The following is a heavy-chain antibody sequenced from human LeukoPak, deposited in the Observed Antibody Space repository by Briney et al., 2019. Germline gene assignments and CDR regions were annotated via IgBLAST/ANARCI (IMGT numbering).Heavy chain of an antibody. CDR2: FDPEDGET. CDR1: GYTLTELS. V-gene: IGHV1-24*01. J-gene: IGHJ3*02. Sequence: ASVKVSCKVSGYTLTELSMHWVRQAPGKGLEWMGGFDPEDGETIYAQKFQGRVTMTEDTSTDTAYMELSSLRSEGTAVYYCATVNTIFSLSAFDIWGQGTMVTVSS. D-gene: IGHD3-9*01. CDR3: ATVNTIFSLSAFDI.